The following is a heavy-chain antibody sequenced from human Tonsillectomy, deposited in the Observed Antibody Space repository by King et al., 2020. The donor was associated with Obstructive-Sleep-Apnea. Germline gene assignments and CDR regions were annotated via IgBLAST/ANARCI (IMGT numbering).Heavy chain of an antibody. D-gene: IGHD2-2*01. CDR1: GGSFSGYY. CDR3: ARAPGGYQLLGKRWFDP. CDR2: INHSGST. Sequence: VQLQQWGAGLLKPSETLSLTCAVYGGSFSGYYWSWIRQPPVKGLEWIGEINHSGSTNYNPSLKSRVTISVDTSKNQFSLKLSSVTAADTAVYYCARAPGGYQLLGKRWFDPWGQGTLVTVSS. J-gene: IGHJ5*02. V-gene: IGHV4-34*01.